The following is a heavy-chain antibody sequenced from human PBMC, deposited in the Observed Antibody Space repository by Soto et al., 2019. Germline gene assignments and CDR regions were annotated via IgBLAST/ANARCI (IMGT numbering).Heavy chain of an antibody. CDR1: GGSVSSGSYY. V-gene: IGHV4-61*01. J-gene: IGHJ6*02. Sequence: PSETLSLTCTVSGGSVSSGSYYWSWIRQPPGKGLEWIGYIYYSGSTNYNPSLKSRVTISVDTSKNQFSLKLSSVTAADTAVYYCARGGGWDFWSGYYTFTRLGEHQINYYYYYGMDVWGQGTTVTVSS. CDR3: ARGGGWDFWSGYYTFTRLGEHQINYYYYYGMDV. D-gene: IGHD3-3*01. CDR2: IYYSGST.